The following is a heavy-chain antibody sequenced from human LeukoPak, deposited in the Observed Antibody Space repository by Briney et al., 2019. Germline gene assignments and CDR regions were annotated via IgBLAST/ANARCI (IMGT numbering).Heavy chain of an antibody. CDR3: AKSSVSRPDY. CDR2: ISGSGGYA. Sequence: GGSLRLSCAASGFTFSSYAMSWVRQAPGKGLEWVSSISGSGGYAYYANSVKGRFITSRDNSKNTLYLQMNSLRAEDTAVYYCAKSSVSRPDYWGQGTLVTVSS. V-gene: IGHV3-23*01. J-gene: IGHJ4*02. CDR1: GFTFSSYA. D-gene: IGHD2-8*01.